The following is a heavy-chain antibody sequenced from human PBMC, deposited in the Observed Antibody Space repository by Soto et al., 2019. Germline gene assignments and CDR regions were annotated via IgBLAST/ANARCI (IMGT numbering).Heavy chain of an antibody. CDR2: IYYSGSA. CDR3: ARRESYGSRSYTFDY. J-gene: IGHJ4*02. Sequence: QVQLQESGPGLVKPSQTLSLTCTVSGGSISSGDYYWSWIRQHPGKGLEWIGYIYYSGSAYYNPSLKLRVSILVDTSKNQFSLKLSSVTAADTAVYYCARRESYGSRSYTFDYWGQGTLVTVSS. V-gene: IGHV4-31*03. CDR1: GGSISSGDYY. D-gene: IGHD3-10*01.